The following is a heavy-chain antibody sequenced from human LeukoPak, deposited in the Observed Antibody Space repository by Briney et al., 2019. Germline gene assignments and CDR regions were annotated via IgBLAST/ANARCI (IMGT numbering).Heavy chain of an antibody. CDR3: ARRRYGDLPFDY. Sequence: SETLSLTCTVSGDSLSSYYWSWIRQPPGKGLEWIGYIYHTGSTNYNPSLKSRVTISLDSSKNQFSLKVSSVTAADTAVYYCARRRYGDLPFDYWGQGTLVTVSS. D-gene: IGHD4-17*01. V-gene: IGHV4-59*08. CDR2: IYHTGST. J-gene: IGHJ4*02. CDR1: GDSLSSYY.